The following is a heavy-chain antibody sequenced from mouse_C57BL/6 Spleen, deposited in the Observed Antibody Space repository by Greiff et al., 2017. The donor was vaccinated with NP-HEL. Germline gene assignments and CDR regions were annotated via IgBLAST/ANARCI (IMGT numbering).Heavy chain of an antibody. Sequence: EVQLVESGPGLVKPSQSLSLTCSVTGYSITSGYYWNWIRQFPGNKLEWMGYISYDGSNNYNPSLKNRISITRDTSKNQFFLKLNSVTTEDTATYYCARVYDSYYYAMDYWGQGTSVTVSS. V-gene: IGHV3-6*01. D-gene: IGHD2-3*01. J-gene: IGHJ4*01. CDR2: ISYDGSN. CDR1: GYSITSGYY. CDR3: ARVYDSYYYAMDY.